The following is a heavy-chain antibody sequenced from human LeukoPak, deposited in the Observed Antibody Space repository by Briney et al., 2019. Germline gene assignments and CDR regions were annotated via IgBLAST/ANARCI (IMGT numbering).Heavy chain of an antibody. CDR2: LITVGSRI. V-gene: IGHV3-74*01. Sequence: GGSLRLSCAASGFTFSSYWMHWVRQAPGKGLVWFSGLITVGSRINYADSVKGRFTISRDNAKNTLYLQMNSLRAEDTAVYYCARGGCSGGSCYFPSRLIDYWGQGTLVTVSS. D-gene: IGHD2-15*01. CDR3: ARGGCSGGSCYFPSRLIDY. CDR1: GFTFSSYW. J-gene: IGHJ4*02.